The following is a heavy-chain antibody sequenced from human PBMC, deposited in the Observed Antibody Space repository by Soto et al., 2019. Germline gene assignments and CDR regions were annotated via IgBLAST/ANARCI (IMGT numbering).Heavy chain of an antibody. J-gene: IGHJ4*02. Sequence: QVQLVQSGAEVKKPGSSVKVSCKASGGTFSSYTFSWVRQAPGQGLEWMGRIIPMLGIANYAQKFQGRVTITAHKPTSTAYMELSSLRSEDTAVYYCANRGYSYGFVIYWGQGTLVTVSS. V-gene: IGHV1-69*02. D-gene: IGHD5-18*01. CDR1: GGTFSSYT. CDR2: IIPMLGIA. CDR3: ANRGYSYGFVIY.